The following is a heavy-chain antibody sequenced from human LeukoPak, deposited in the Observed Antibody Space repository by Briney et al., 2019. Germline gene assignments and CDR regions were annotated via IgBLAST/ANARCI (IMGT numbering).Heavy chain of an antibody. D-gene: IGHD1-26*01. CDR2: LTADGSST. CDR3: AKGKLGTPTDC. V-gene: IGHV3-74*01. Sequence: GGSLRLSCAASGFTLNTYAMYWVRQAPGKGLVWVSRLTADGSSTIYADSVMGRFTVSRDIAKNTLYLEMNSLRAEDTAVYYCAKGKLGTPTDCWGQGTLVTVFS. CDR1: GFTLNTYA. J-gene: IGHJ4*02.